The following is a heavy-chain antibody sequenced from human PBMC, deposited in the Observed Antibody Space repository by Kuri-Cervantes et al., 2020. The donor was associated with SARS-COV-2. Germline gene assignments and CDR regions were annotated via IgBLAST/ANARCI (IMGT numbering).Heavy chain of an antibody. V-gene: IGHV3-21*01. CDR1: GFTFSTSA. J-gene: IGHJ6*03. Sequence: GESLKISCAASGFTFSTSATGWVRQAPGKGLEWVSSISSSSSYIYYADSVKGRFTISRDNAKNSLYLQMNSLRAEDTAVYYCARAPLYYYYMDVWGKGTTVTVSS. CDR3: ARAPLYYYYMDV. CDR2: ISSSSSYI.